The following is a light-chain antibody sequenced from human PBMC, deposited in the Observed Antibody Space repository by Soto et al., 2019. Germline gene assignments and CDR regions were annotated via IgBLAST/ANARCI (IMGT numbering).Light chain of an antibody. CDR2: GAS. J-gene: IGKJ2*01. V-gene: IGKV3-20*01. CDR1: QSVSSSY. Sequence: EIVLTQSPGTLSLSPGERATLSCRASQSVSSSYLAWYQQKPGQTPRLLIYGASSRATGIPDRFSGSGSGTHFTLTISRLEPEDFAVYYWQQYGNSPYTFGQGTKLEIK. CDR3: QQYGNSPYT.